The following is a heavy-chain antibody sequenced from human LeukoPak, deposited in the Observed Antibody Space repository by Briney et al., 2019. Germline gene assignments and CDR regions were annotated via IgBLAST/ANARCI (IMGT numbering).Heavy chain of an antibody. V-gene: IGHV3-74*01. D-gene: IGHD3-22*01. Sequence: PGGSLRLSCAASGFTLGSYWMHWVRQAPGKGLVWVSRIKSDGSTTNYADSVKGRFTISRDNSKNTLYLQMNSLRAEDTAVYYCAKDWAQYYYDSSGVLDYWGQGTLVTVSS. CDR1: GFTLGSYW. J-gene: IGHJ4*02. CDR2: IKSDGSTT. CDR3: AKDWAQYYYDSSGVLDY.